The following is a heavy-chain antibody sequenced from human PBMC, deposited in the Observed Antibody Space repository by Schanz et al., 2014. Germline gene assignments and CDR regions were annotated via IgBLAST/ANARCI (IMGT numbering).Heavy chain of an antibody. D-gene: IGHD3-22*01. V-gene: IGHV3-30-3*01. CDR3: AKDPSHGDYDYYFDY. J-gene: IGHJ4*02. CDR2: ISYDGSNK. Sequence: QVQLVESGGGVVQPGRSLRLSCAAYGFTLSSYAMHWVHQAPGKGLEWVAVISYDGSNKYYADSVKGRFTISRDNSKNTLYLQMNSLRAEDTAVYYCAKDPSHGDYDYYFDYWGQGTLVTVSS. CDR1: GFTLSSYA.